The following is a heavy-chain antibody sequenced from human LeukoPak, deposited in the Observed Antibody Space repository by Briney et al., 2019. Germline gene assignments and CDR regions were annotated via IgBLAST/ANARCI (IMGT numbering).Heavy chain of an antibody. Sequence: PGGSLRLSCAASGFTFSSYAMSWVRQAPGKGLEWVSAISGSGGSTYYADSVKGRFTISRDNSKNTLYLQMNSLRAEDTAVYYCAKAITMVRGVITPRDYFDYWGQGTLVTVSS. CDR3: AKAITMVRGVITPRDYFDY. J-gene: IGHJ4*02. D-gene: IGHD3-10*01. V-gene: IGHV3-23*01. CDR2: ISGSGGST. CDR1: GFTFSSYA.